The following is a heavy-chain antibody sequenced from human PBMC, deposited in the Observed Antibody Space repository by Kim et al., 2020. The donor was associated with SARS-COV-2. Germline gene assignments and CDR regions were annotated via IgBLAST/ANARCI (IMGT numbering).Heavy chain of an antibody. CDR3: AKDGRFSYFDY. V-gene: IGHV3-43*01. CDR2: K. J-gene: IGHJ4*02. D-gene: IGHD3-3*01. Sequence: KYNADTVKCRFTISRDNSKNSLYVQMNSLRTEDTALYYCAKDGRFSYFDYWRQGPLVTVSS.